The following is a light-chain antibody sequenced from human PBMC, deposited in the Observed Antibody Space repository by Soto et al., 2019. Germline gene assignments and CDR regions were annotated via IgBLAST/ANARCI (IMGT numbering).Light chain of an antibody. Sequence: EIVLTQSPGTLSLSPGERAPLSCRASQSVSNNYLAWYQQKPGQAPRLLIYGASNRATGIPDRFSRSGSGTDFTLTISRLEREDSAVYYCQQYGSSGTFGQVTKVDIK. CDR2: GAS. CDR3: QQYGSSGT. J-gene: IGKJ1*01. CDR1: QSVSNNY. V-gene: IGKV3-20*01.